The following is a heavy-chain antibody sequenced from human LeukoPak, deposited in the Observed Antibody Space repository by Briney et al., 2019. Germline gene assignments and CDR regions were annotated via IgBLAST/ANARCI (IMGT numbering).Heavy chain of an antibody. D-gene: IGHD4-17*01. Sequence: PGGSLRLSCAASGFTFSSYWMSWVRQAPGKGLEWVANIKQDGSEKYYVDSVKDRFTISRDNAKNSLYLQMNSLRAEDTAVYYCASLETYGDYQFDYWGQGTLVTVSS. CDR1: GFTFSSYW. J-gene: IGHJ4*02. V-gene: IGHV3-7*01. CDR2: IKQDGSEK. CDR3: ASLETYGDYQFDY.